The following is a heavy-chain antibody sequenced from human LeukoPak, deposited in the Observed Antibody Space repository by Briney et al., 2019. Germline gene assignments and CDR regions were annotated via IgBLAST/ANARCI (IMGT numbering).Heavy chain of an antibody. Sequence: SGTLSLTCAVYGGSFSGYYWSWIRQPPGKGLERIGEINHSGSTNYNPSLKSRVTISVDTSKNQFSLKLSSGTAADTAVYYCARGQPQQLALDYWGQGTLVTVSS. CDR1: GGSFSGYY. V-gene: IGHV4-34*01. CDR3: ARGQPQQLALDY. D-gene: IGHD6-13*01. J-gene: IGHJ4*02. CDR2: INHSGST.